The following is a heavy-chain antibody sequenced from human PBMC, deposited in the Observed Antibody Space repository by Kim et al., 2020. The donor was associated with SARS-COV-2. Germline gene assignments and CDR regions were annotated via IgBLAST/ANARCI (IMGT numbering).Heavy chain of an antibody. J-gene: IGHJ6*02. D-gene: IGHD3-16*01. CDR2: IKQDGSEK. Sequence: GGSLRLSCAASGFTFSDYWMSWVRQAPGKGLEWVANIKQDGSEKDYVDSVKGRFIISRDNAKNSLYLQMNSLRAEDTAVYYCTSLSTSYGMDVWGQETTVTVSS. CDR3: TSLSTSYGMDV. CDR1: GFTFSDYW. V-gene: IGHV3-7*01.